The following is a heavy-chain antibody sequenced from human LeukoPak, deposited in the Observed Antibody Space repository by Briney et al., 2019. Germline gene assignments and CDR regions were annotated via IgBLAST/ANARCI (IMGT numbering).Heavy chain of an antibody. CDR1: GFTFTSYG. J-gene: IGHJ6*03. D-gene: IGHD3-3*01. CDR2: IRFDGNNK. CDR3: AKVYDSGDYYYYYMDV. V-gene: IGHV3-30*02. Sequence: GGSLRLSCAASGFTFTSYGMHWVRQAPDKGLEWVAFIRFDGNNKHYADSVKRRFTISRDNSKNTLYLEMNSLRTEDTAVYYCAKVYDSGDYYYYYMDVWGKGTTVTVSS.